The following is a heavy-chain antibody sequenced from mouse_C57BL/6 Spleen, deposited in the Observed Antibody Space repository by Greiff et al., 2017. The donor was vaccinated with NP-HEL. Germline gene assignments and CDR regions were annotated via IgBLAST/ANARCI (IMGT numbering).Heavy chain of an antibody. D-gene: IGHD1-1*01. V-gene: IGHV3-6*01. Sequence: DVQLQESGPGLVKPSQSLSLTCSVTGYSITSGYYWNWIRQFPGNKLEWMGYISYDGSNNYNPSLKNRISITRDTSKNQFFLKLNSVTTEDTATYYCAREGYYGSGYFDVWGTGTTVTVSS. CDR3: AREGYYGSGYFDV. CDR1: GYSITSGYY. CDR2: ISYDGSN. J-gene: IGHJ1*03.